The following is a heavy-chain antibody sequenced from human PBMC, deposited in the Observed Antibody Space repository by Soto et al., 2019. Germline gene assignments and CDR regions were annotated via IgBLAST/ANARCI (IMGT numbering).Heavy chain of an antibody. V-gene: IGHV3-9*01. CDR2: ISWNSGSI. CDR1: GFTFDDYA. D-gene: IGHD2-15*01. CDR3: AKDGSGGSQNYYYYMDV. J-gene: IGHJ6*03. Sequence: GGSLRLSCAASGFTFDDYAMHWVRQAPGKGLEWVSGISWNSGSIGYADSVKGRFTISRDNAQNSLYLQMNSLRAEDTALYYCAKDGSGGSQNYYYYMDVWGKGTTVTVSS.